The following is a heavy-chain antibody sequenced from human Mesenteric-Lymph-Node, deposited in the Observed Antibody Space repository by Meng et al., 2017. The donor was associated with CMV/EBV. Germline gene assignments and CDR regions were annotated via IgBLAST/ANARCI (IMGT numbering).Heavy chain of an antibody. CDR2: ISWNSGSI. Sequence: GGSLRLSCAASGFTFDDYVMHWVRQAPGKGLEWVSGISWNSGSIGYADSVKDRFTISRDNAKNSLYLQMTSLRVEDTALYYCAKEAAGMDVWGQGTTVTVSS. CDR1: GFTFDDYV. V-gene: IGHV3-9*01. CDR3: AKEAAGMDV. J-gene: IGHJ6*02. D-gene: IGHD6-13*01.